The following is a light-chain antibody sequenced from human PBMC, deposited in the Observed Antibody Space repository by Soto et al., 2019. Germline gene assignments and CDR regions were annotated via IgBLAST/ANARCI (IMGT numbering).Light chain of an antibody. CDR1: QSVLYSSNNKNY. Sequence: DIVMTQSPDSLAVSLGERATINCKSSQSVLYSSNNKNYLAWYQQKPGQPPKLLIYWASTRESGVPDRFSGSGYGTDFNVTISSLQAEDVAVYYCQHYYSTPKTFGQGTKVEIK. J-gene: IGKJ1*01. CDR2: WAS. V-gene: IGKV4-1*01. CDR3: QHYYSTPKT.